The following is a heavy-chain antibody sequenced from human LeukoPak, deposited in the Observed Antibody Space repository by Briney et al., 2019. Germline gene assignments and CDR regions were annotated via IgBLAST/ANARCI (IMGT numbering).Heavy chain of an antibody. CDR2: INHSGST. CDR1: GGSFSGYY. CDR3: ARDNRYGYYYDSSGYYLDWFDP. Sequence: PSETLSLTCAVYGGSFSGYYWSWIRQPPGKGLEWIGEINHSGSTNYNPSLKSRVTISVDTSKNQFSLKLSSVTAADTAVYYCARDNRYGYYYDSSGYYLDWFDPWGQGTLVAVSS. V-gene: IGHV4-34*01. J-gene: IGHJ5*02. D-gene: IGHD3-22*01.